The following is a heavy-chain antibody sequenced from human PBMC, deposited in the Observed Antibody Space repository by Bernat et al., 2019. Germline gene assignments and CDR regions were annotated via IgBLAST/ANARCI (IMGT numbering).Heavy chain of an antibody. CDR1: GFTVSSNY. J-gene: IGHJ4*02. CDR3: ARGHGSYCFDY. V-gene: IGHV3-66*01. Sequence: EVQLVESGGGLVQPGGSLRLSCAASGFTVSSNYLNWIRQAPGKGLEWVSVIYSGGSTYDAVSVKGRFTISRDNSKNTLYLQMNSRRVEDTAIYYCARGHGSYCFDYWGQGTLVSVSS. D-gene: IGHD1-26*01. CDR2: IYSGGST.